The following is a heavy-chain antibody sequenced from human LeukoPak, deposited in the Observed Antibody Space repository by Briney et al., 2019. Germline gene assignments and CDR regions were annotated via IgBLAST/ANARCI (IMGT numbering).Heavy chain of an antibody. V-gene: IGHV4-39*01. D-gene: IGHD2-15*01. J-gene: IGHJ4*02. CDR2: IFYSGNT. CDR3: ARTKGGCSGGNCPLGY. Sequence: SETLSLTCTVSGGSFSSRSGYYWAWIRQPPGKGLECIGSIFYSGNTYYNPSLKSRVTISVDTSKNQISLKMNSVTAADTAVYYCARTKGGCSGGNCPLGYWGQGTLVTVSA. CDR1: GGSFSSRSGYY.